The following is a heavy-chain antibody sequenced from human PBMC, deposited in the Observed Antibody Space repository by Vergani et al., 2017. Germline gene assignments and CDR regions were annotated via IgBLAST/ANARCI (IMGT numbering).Heavy chain of an antibody. Sequence: QVQLQQWGAGLLKPSETLSLTCAVYGGSFSGYYWSWIRQPPGRGLEWIGEINHSGSTNYNPSLKSRVTISVDTSKNQFSLKLSSVTAADTAVYYCTRRGQWQRPFDYWGQGTLVTVSS. V-gene: IGHV4-34*01. CDR3: TRRGQWQRPFDY. CDR2: INHSGST. D-gene: IGHD6-19*01. J-gene: IGHJ4*02. CDR1: GGSFSGYY.